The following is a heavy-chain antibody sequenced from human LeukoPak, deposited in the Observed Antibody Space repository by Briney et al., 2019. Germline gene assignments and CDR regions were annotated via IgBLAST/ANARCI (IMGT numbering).Heavy chain of an antibody. Sequence: SETLSLTCAVYGGSFSGYYWSWIRQPPGKGLEWIREINHSGSTNYNPSLKSRVTISVDTSKNQFSLKLSSVTAADTAVYYCARGAALSFDYWGQGTLVTVSS. V-gene: IGHV4-34*01. CDR3: ARGAALSFDY. D-gene: IGHD6-25*01. CDR2: INHSGST. CDR1: GGSFSGYY. J-gene: IGHJ4*02.